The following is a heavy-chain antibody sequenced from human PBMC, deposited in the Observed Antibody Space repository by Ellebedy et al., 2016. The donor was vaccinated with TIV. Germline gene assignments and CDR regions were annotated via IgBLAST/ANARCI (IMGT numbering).Heavy chain of an antibody. CDR2: MNPNSGNT. CDR3: ARDYGGNSGWFDP. D-gene: IGHD4-23*01. V-gene: IGHV1-8*01. Sequence: ASVKVSCKASGYTFTSHYIHWVRQATGQGLEWMGWMNPNSGNTGYAQKFQGRVTITRNTSISTAYMELSSLRSEDTAVYYCARDYGGNSGWFDPWGQGTLVTVSS. CDR1: GYTFTSHY. J-gene: IGHJ5*02.